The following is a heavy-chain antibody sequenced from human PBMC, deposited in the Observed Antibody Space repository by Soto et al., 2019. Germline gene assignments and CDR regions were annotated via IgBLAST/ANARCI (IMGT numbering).Heavy chain of an antibody. CDR2: TRDKANSYTT. D-gene: IGHD3-10*01. Sequence: PGGSLRLSCAASGFTFSDHYMDWVRQAPGKGLEWVGRTRDKANSYTTEYAASVKGRFTISRDDSKNSLYLQMNSLKTEDTAVYYCARVMDYYGSGSYYRLGGYGMDVWGQGTTVTVSS. V-gene: IGHV3-72*01. CDR1: GFTFSDHY. CDR3: ARVMDYYGSGSYYRLGGYGMDV. J-gene: IGHJ6*02.